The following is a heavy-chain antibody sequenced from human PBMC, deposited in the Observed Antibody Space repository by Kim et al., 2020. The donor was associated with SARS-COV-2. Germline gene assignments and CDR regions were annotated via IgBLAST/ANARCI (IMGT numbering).Heavy chain of an antibody. CDR2: IYYSGST. D-gene: IGHD4-17*01. CDR1: GGSISSSSYY. V-gene: IGHV4-39*02. J-gene: IGHJ5*02. Sequence: SETLSLTCTVSGGSISSSSYYWGWIRQPPGKGLEWIGSIYYSGSTYYNPSLKSRVTISVDTSKNQFSLKLSSVTAADTAVYYCARERVQDGDYPFDWFDPWGQGTLVTVSS. CDR3: ARERVQDGDYPFDWFDP.